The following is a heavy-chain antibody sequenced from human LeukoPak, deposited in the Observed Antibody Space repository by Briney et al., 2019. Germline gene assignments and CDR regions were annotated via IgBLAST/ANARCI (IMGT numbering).Heavy chain of an antibody. CDR3: TRDYGDYGDDVFDV. J-gene: IGHJ3*01. CDR2: ISPYHGNT. D-gene: IGHD4-17*01. CDR1: GYTFSTYG. Sequence: ASVKVSCKTSGYTFSTYGINWVRQAPGQGLEWMGWISPYHGNTKYAYGLQDRVTLTTDASTTTAYMELSGLRPDDTAVYYCTRDYGDYGDDVFDVWGQGTMVIVSS. V-gene: IGHV1-18*01.